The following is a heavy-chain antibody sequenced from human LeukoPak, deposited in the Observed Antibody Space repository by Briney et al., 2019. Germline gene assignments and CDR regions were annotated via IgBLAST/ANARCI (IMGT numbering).Heavy chain of an antibody. Sequence: KASETLSLTCTVSGDSIRGYYWSWIRQPPGKGLEWIGYVYYIGSTNYNPSLKSRLTMSVDTSKNQVSLRLSSVTAADMAVYYCARGRRVVTATPYYFDSWGPGTLVTVSS. V-gene: IGHV4-59*01. J-gene: IGHJ4*02. CDR1: GDSIRGYY. D-gene: IGHD2-15*01. CDR2: VYYIGST. CDR3: ARGRRVVTATPYYFDS.